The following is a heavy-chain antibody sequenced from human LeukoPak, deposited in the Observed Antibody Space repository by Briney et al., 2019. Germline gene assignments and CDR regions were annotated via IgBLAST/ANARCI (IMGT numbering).Heavy chain of an antibody. CDR3: ARGPRPGCYDFWSGYYPETYYFDY. V-gene: IGHV1-8*03. CDR2: MNPNSGNT. D-gene: IGHD3-3*01. Sequence: GASVKVSCKASGYTFTSYDINWVRQATGQGLEWMGWMNPNSGNTGYAQKFQGRVTITRNTSISTAYMELSSLRSEDTAVYYCARGPRPGCYDFWSGYYPETYYFDYWGQGTLVTVSS. J-gene: IGHJ4*02. CDR1: GYTFTSYD.